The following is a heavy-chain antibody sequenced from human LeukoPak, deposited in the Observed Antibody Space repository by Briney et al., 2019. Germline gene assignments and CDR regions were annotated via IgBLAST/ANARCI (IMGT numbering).Heavy chain of an antibody. Sequence: SVKVSCKASGGTFSSYAISWVRQAPGQGLEWMGGIIPIFGTANYAQKFQGRATITADESTSTAYMELSSLRSEDTAVYYCARDCSGGSCYFDYWGQGTLVTVSS. CDR1: GGTFSSYA. D-gene: IGHD2-15*01. CDR2: IIPIFGTA. J-gene: IGHJ4*02. CDR3: ARDCSGGSCYFDY. V-gene: IGHV1-69*13.